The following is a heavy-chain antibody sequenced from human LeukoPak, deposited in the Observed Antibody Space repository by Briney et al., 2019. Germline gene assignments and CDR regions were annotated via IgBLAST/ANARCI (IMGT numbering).Heavy chain of an antibody. CDR3: ARENIAARPLDY. CDR1: GFTFSSYG. J-gene: IGHJ4*02. D-gene: IGHD6-6*01. V-gene: IGHV3-30*02. CDR2: IRYDGSNK. Sequence: GGSLRLSCAASGFTFSSYGMHWVRQAPGKGLEWVAFIRYDGSNKYYADSVKGRFTISRDNSKNTLYLQMNSLRAEDTAVYYCARENIAARPLDYWGQGTLVTVSS.